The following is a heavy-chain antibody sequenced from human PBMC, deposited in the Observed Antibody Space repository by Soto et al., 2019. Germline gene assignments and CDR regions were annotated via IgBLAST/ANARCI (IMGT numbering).Heavy chain of an antibody. CDR3: ARDQGYDFWSGYPYGMDV. D-gene: IGHD3-3*01. Sequence: GGSLRLSCAAAGFTFSTHAMSWVRQAPGKGLEWVSTIGSSDIYYADSVKGRFTISRDNSKNTLYLQMNSLRAEDTAVYYCARDQGYDFWSGYPYGMDVWGQGTTVTVSS. CDR2: IGSSDI. J-gene: IGHJ6*02. V-gene: IGHV3-23*01. CDR1: GFTFSTHA.